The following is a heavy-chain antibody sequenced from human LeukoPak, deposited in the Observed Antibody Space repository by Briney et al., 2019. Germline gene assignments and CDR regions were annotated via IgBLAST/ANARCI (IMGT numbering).Heavy chain of an antibody. V-gene: IGHV3-23*01. CDR1: GFTFKNNA. J-gene: IGHJ3*01. D-gene: IGHD2-2*01. CDR3: ARCTASCYANAFDV. CDR2: INGGGDDT. Sequence: PGGSLRLSCAASGFTFKNNAMTWVRQAPGKGLEWVSAINGGGDDTGYADSVKGRFTISRANSKNTLYLQMNSLRPEDTAVYYCARCTASCYANAFDVWGQGTLLTVSS.